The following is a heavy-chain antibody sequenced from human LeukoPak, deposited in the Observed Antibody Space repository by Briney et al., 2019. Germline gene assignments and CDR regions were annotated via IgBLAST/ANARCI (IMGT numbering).Heavy chain of an antibody. V-gene: IGHV4-38-2*02. CDR3: ARDFPLLSNNYFGMDV. CDR2: IYFTDST. Sequence: SETLSLTCVVSGYSINNGYHWGWIRPPPGKGLEWIASIYFTDSTYYNPSLKSRVTMSVDTSKNQFSLKLTSVTAADTAIHYCARDFPLLSNNYFGMDVWGKGTTVTVSS. J-gene: IGHJ6*04. D-gene: IGHD2/OR15-2a*01. CDR1: GYSINNGYH.